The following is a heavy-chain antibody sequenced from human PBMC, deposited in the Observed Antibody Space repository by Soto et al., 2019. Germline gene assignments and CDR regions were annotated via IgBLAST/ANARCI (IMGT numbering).Heavy chain of an antibody. CDR1: GFTFSSYG. D-gene: IGHD5-12*01. J-gene: IGHJ5*02. V-gene: IGHV3-33*01. CDR2: IWYDGSNK. Sequence: PGGYMRLSCAASGFTFSSYGMHWVRQAPGKGLEWVAVIWYDGSNKYYADSVKGRFTISRDNSKNTLYLQMNSLRAEDTAVYYCARGLTSNIVATSIFDLRGQGSLVTV. CDR3: ARGLTSNIVATSIFDL.